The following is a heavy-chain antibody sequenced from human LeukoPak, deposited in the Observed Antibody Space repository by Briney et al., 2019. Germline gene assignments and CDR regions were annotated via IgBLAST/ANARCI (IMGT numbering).Heavy chain of an antibody. D-gene: IGHD6-13*01. V-gene: IGHV4-39*01. J-gene: IGHJ4*02. Sequence: PSETLSLTCTVSGGSISGSSYYWGWIRQPPGKGLEWIGSIYYSGSTYYNPSLRSRVTISVDTSKNQLSLKLTSVTAADTAVYYCARHGGAAGGHWGQGTLVTVSS. CDR2: IYYSGST. CDR1: GGSISGSSYY. CDR3: ARHGGAAGGH.